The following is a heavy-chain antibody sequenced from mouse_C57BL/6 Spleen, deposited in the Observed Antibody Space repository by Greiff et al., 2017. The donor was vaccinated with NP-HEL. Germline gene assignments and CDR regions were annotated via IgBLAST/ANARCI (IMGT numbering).Heavy chain of an antibody. D-gene: IGHD2-4*01. CDR1: GYTFTSYW. V-gene: IGHV1-52*01. J-gene: IGHJ3*01. CDR2: IDPSDSET. Sequence: QVQLQQPGAELVRPGSSVKLSCKASGYTFTSYWMHWVKQRPIQGLEWIGNIDPSDSETHYNQKFKDKATLTVDKSSSTAYMQLSSLTSEDSAVYYCARQGIYYDSFAYWGQGTLVTVSA. CDR3: ARQGIYYDSFAY.